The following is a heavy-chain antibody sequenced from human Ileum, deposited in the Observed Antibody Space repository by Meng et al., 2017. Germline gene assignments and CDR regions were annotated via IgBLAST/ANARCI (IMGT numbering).Heavy chain of an antibody. CDR2: IYSSGRT. Sequence: QVQLQESGPGLVKPSQTLSLTCAVSGDSINRGDHCWTWIRQPPGKGPEWMGYIYSSGRTYYTPSLKGRLTISADTSQSTFSLKLNSVTATDTAVYFCAKATYLGSGYYFDYWGQGALVTVSS. J-gene: IGHJ4*02. D-gene: IGHD3-10*01. CDR1: GDSINRGDHC. V-gene: IGHV4-30-4*01. CDR3: AKATYLGSGYYFDY.